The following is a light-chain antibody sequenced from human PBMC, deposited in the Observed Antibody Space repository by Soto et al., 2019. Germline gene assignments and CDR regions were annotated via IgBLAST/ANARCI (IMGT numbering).Light chain of an antibody. CDR1: QGIDTS. V-gene: IGKV1-9*01. CDR3: QQLHGYPIT. Sequence: DFQMTQSPSTLSASVGDRFTITCRASQGIDTSLAWYQQKPGKAPKLLIYAASNFQSGVPSRFSGSGSGTHFTLTISSLQPEDFATYYCQQLHGYPITFGQGTRLEIK. CDR2: AAS. J-gene: IGKJ5*01.